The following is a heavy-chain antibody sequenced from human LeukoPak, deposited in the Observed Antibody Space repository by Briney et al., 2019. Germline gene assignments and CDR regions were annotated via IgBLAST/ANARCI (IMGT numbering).Heavy chain of an antibody. CDR2: IYTSGST. J-gene: IGHJ4*02. Sequence: PSETLSLTCTVSGGSISSYYWSWIRQPAGKGLEWSGRIYTSGSTNYNPSLKSRVTMSVDTSKNQFSLKLRSVTAADTAVYYCARLGEYYYDSSGYYDGVDYWGQGTLVTVSS. V-gene: IGHV4-4*07. D-gene: IGHD3-22*01. CDR1: GGSISSYY. CDR3: ARLGEYYYDSSGYYDGVDY.